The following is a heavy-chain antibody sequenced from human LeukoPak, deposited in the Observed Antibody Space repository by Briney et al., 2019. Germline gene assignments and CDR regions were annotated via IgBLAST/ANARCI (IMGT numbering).Heavy chain of an antibody. J-gene: IGHJ4*02. D-gene: IGHD3-10*01. V-gene: IGHV3-21*01. Sequence: PGESLRLSCTASGFTFTSHSLNWVRQAPGKGLEWVSSISFDSTYIYYADSLKGRFSVSRDNAKNSLYLQMNSLRAEDTAVYYCARDIRGLGSCFDYWGQGTLVTVSS. CDR1: GFTFTSHS. CDR3: ARDIRGLGSCFDY. CDR2: ISFDSTYI.